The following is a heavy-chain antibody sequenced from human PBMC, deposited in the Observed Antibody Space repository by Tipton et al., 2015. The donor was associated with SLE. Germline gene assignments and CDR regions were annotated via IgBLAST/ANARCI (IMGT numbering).Heavy chain of an antibody. J-gene: IGHJ6*02. V-gene: IGHV3-30*04. Sequence: SLRLSCAASGFTVSSYAMHWVRQAPGKGLEWVAVISYDGSNKYYADSVKGRFTISRDNSKNTLYLQMNSLRAEDTAVYYCAGELSPIYGMDVWGQGTTVTVSS. CDR3: AGELSPIYGMDV. CDR2: ISYDGSNK. CDR1: GFTVSSYA. D-gene: IGHD3-16*02.